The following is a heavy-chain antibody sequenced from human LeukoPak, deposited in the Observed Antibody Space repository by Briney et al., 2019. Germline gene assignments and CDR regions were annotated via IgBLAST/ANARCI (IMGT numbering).Heavy chain of an antibody. CDR3: ARGWSSSADY. CDR1: GFTFSSYE. CDR2: ISNSGDTI. V-gene: IGHV3-48*03. D-gene: IGHD6-6*01. J-gene: IGHJ4*01. Sequence: GGSLRLSCAASGFTFSSYEMNWVRQAPGKGLEWVSYISNSGDTIYYADSVKGRFTISRDNAKNSLYLQMNSLRAEDMAVYYCARGWSSSADYWGHGTLVTVSS.